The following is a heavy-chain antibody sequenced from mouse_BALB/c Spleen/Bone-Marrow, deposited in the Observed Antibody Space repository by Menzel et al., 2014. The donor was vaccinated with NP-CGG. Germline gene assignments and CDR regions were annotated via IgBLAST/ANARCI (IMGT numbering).Heavy chain of an antibody. D-gene: IGHD2-1*01. CDR1: GYAFSSHW. Sequence: QVQLKQSGAELVRPGSSVKISCKASGYAFSSHWMNWVKQRPGQGLEWIGQIYPGDGDTNYSGKFKGKATLTADESSSTAYMQLSSLTSEDSAVYFCAFGNYDFDYWGQGTTLTVSS. V-gene: IGHV1-80*01. J-gene: IGHJ2*01. CDR3: AFGNYDFDY. CDR2: IYPGDGDT.